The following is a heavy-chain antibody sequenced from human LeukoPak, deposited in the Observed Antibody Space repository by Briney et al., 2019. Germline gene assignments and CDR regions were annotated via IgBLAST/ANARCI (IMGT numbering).Heavy chain of an antibody. Sequence: SVKVSCKASGGTFSSYAISWVRQAPGQGLEWMGGIIPIFGTANYAQKFQGRVTITADESTSTAYMELSSLRSEDTAVYYCATSPPHYDILTGYYNYWGQGTLVTVSS. CDR2: IIPIFGTA. V-gene: IGHV1-69*13. CDR3: ATSPPHYDILTGYYNY. D-gene: IGHD3-9*01. CDR1: GGTFSSYA. J-gene: IGHJ4*02.